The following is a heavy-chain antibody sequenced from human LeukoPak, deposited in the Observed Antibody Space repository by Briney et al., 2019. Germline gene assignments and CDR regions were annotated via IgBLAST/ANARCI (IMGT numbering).Heavy chain of an antibody. Sequence: GGSLRLSCAASGFTVSSNFMSWVRQAPGKGLEWVSVIYSGGSTYYADSVKGRFTISRDNSKNTLYLQMNSLRAEDTAVYYCASRATVTTDRFWFDPWGQGTLVTVSS. V-gene: IGHV3-53*01. J-gene: IGHJ5*02. D-gene: IGHD4-11*01. CDR2: IYSGGST. CDR3: ASRATVTTDRFWFDP. CDR1: GFTVSSNF.